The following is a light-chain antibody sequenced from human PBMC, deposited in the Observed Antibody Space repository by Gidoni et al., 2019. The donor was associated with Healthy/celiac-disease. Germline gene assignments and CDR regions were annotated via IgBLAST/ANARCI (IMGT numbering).Light chain of an antibody. CDR2: KAS. CDR1: QSISSW. V-gene: IGKV1-5*03. Sequence: SVGDRVTITCRASQSISSWLAWYQQKPGKAPKLLIYKASSLESGVPSRFSGSGSGPEFTLTISSLQPDDFATYYCQQYNSYSWTFGQGTKVEIK. J-gene: IGKJ1*01. CDR3: QQYNSYSWT.